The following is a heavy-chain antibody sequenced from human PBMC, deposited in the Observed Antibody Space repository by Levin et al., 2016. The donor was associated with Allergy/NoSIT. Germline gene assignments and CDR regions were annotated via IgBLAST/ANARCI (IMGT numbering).Heavy chain of an antibody. CDR3: ARDAPGQVWFLVY. Sequence: ASVKVSCKASGDTFNIYAFTWVRQAPGQGLEWMGGIIPMFGTANYAQNFQGRVTITADDSTSTAYMEVSSLRSDDTAVYYCARDAPGQVWFLVYWGQGTPVTVSS. J-gene: IGHJ4*02. D-gene: IGHD3/OR15-3a*01. CDR2: IIPMFGTA. V-gene: IGHV1-69*13. CDR1: GDTFNIYA.